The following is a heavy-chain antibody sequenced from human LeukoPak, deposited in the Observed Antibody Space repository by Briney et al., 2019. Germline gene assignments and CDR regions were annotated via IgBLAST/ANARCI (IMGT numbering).Heavy chain of an antibody. D-gene: IGHD5-24*01. CDR2: IYSGGST. CDR3: AKAPRGYNLYFDY. J-gene: IGHJ4*02. V-gene: IGHV3-53*01. Sequence: GGSLRLSCAASGFNVSSKYMNWVRQAPGKGLEWVAVIYSGGSTHYADSVKGRITVSRDNSKNTMYLQMNSLRAEDTAVYYCAKAPRGYNLYFDYWGQGTLVTVSS. CDR1: GFNVSSKY.